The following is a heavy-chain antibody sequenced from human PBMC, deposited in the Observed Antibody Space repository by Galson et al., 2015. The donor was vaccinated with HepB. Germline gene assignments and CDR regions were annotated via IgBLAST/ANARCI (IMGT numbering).Heavy chain of an antibody. CDR1: GFIFGSYW. D-gene: IGHD6-13*01. V-gene: IGHV3-7*03. J-gene: IGHJ4*02. Sequence: SLRLSCAASGFIFGSYWMSWVRQAPGKGLEWVANIKLDGSDKYYVDSMKGRFTISRDNAKNSLYLQMNNLRAEDAAIYYCAKDDAGIGMSYWGRGTLVTVFS. CDR3: AKDDAGIGMSY. CDR2: IKLDGSDK.